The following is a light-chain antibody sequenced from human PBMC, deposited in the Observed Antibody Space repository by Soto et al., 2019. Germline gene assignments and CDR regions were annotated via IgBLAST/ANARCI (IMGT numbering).Light chain of an antibody. Sequence: EIVMTQSPATLSVSPGERATLSCRASRNINRKLAWYQQKPGQAPRLLVYGASSRATGIPDRFSGSGSGTDFTLTISRLEPEDFAVYYCQQYGSSRFTFGPGTKVDIK. CDR2: GAS. CDR1: RNINRK. J-gene: IGKJ3*01. V-gene: IGKV3-20*01. CDR3: QQYGSSRFT.